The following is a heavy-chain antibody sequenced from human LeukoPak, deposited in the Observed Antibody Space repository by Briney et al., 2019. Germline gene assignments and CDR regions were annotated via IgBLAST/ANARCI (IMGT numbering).Heavy chain of an antibody. CDR2: IWPDGGEI. V-gene: IGHV3-33*01. J-gene: IGHJ4*02. D-gene: IGHD3-9*01. CDR1: GFTFRGYG. CDR3: ATGATDYSLGY. Sequence: GRSLRLSCAASGFTFRGYGMHWVRQAPGRGLEWVATIWPDGGEILYADSVKGRFTISKDNSKNILFLQMNSLRVEDTAVYYSATGATDYSLGYWGQGTLVTVSS.